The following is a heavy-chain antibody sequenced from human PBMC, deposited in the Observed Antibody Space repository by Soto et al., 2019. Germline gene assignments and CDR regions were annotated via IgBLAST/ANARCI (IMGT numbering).Heavy chain of an antibody. CDR2: IYYSGST. J-gene: IGHJ6*03. Sequence: SETLSLTCTVSGGSISSSSYYWGWIRQPPGKGLEWIGSIYYSGSTYYNPSLKSRVTISVDTSKNQFSLKLSSVTAADTAVYYCARHRDDVGHMDVWGKGTTVTVSS. V-gene: IGHV4-39*01. CDR1: GGSISSSSYY. CDR3: ARHRDDVGHMDV.